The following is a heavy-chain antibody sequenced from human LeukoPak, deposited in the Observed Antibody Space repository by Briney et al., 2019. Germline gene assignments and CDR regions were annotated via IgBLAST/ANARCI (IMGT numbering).Heavy chain of an antibody. CDR2: IYHSGST. CDR1: GYSISSDYY. CDR3: ARDGVHVGTFDP. J-gene: IGHJ5*02. Sequence: SETLSLTCTVSGYSISSDYYWSWIRQPPGKGLEWIGTIYHSGSTYYNPSLKSRVTISVDTSKNQFSLKLSSVTAADTAVYYCARDGVHVGTFDPWGQGTLVTVSS. V-gene: IGHV4-38-2*02. D-gene: IGHD1-1*01.